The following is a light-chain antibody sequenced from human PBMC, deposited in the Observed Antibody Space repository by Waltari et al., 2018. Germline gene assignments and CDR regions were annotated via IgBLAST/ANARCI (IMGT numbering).Light chain of an antibody. CDR2: GVN. CDR3: SSYAGSVV. CDR1: SSDIGSSNV. Sequence: QSALTQPASVSGSRGKSIPLPCPGSSSDIGSSNVVSWYQHHPGKAPKLLIYGVNNRPSGVSNRFSGSKSGNTASLTISGLQAEDEADYYCSSYAGSVVFGGGTKLTVL. V-gene: IGLV2-23*02. J-gene: IGLJ3*02.